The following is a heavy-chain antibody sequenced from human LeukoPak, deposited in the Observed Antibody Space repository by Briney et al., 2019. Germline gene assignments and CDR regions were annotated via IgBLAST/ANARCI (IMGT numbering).Heavy chain of an antibody. CDR1: GGTFNIKD. CDR2: IMPRLRTA. CDR3: ARSGGSSWYASLYH. J-gene: IGHJ4*02. V-gene: IGHV1-69*04. Sequence: GASVTVSCKASGGTFNIKDVSWVRQAPGQGLEWMGRIMPRLRTADYAQRFQGRVTITADKSTDTAYMELSSLTSEDTAFYYCARSGGSSWYASLYHWGQGTLVTVSS. D-gene: IGHD6-13*01.